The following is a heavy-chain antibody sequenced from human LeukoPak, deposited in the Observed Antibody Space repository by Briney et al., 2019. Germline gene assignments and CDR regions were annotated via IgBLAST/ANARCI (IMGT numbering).Heavy chain of an antibody. CDR3: AREGPIVGATHLVDY. CDR2: INPNSGGT. V-gene: IGHV1-2*02. Sequence: ASVKVSCKASVYTFTDYYVHWVRQAPGQGLEWMGWINPNSGGTNYAQKFQGRVTMTRDTSISTAYMELSRLRSDDTAVYYCAREGPIVGATHLVDYWGQGTLVTVSS. CDR1: VYTFTDYY. D-gene: IGHD1-26*01. J-gene: IGHJ4*02.